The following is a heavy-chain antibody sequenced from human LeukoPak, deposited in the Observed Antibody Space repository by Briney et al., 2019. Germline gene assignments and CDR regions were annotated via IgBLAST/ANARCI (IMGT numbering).Heavy chain of an antibody. CDR1: GFIVSSNY. CDR2: IYSGGST. Sequence: GGSLRLSCAASGFIVSSNYMSWVRQAPGKGPEWVSVIYSGGSTYYADSVKGRFTISRDNSKNTLYLQMNSLRAEDTAVYYCARERGGHGMDVWGQGTTVTVSS. CDR3: ARERGGHGMDV. J-gene: IGHJ6*02. D-gene: IGHD2-15*01. V-gene: IGHV3-53*01.